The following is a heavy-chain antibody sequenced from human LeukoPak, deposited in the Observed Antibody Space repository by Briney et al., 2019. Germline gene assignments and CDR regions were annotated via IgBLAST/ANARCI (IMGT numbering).Heavy chain of an antibody. V-gene: IGHV1-18*01. CDR2: ISTYYGNT. Sequence: ASVKVSCKASGYTCTSYGFSWVRQAPGQGLEWMGWISTYYGNTNYAQKLQDRVTMTTDTSTSTAYMELTSLRSDDTAVYYCARVYSTNYYGSGDRPFLFDYWGQGTVVTVSS. J-gene: IGHJ4*02. CDR3: ARVYSTNYYGSGDRPFLFDY. CDR1: GYTCTSYG. D-gene: IGHD3-10*01.